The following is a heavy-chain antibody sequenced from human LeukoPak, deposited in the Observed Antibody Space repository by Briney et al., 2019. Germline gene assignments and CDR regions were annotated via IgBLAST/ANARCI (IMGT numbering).Heavy chain of an antibody. Sequence: SQTLSLTCTVSGGSMSSDDYYWSWIRQPPGKGLEWIGYIYYSGSTYYNPSLKSRLTISVDTSKNQLSLKLSSVTAADTAVYYCARVEAASSVFFHYWGQGTLVTVSS. J-gene: IGHJ4*02. CDR1: GGSMSSDDYY. CDR2: IYYSGST. CDR3: ARVEAASSVFFHY. D-gene: IGHD6-19*01. V-gene: IGHV4-30-4*08.